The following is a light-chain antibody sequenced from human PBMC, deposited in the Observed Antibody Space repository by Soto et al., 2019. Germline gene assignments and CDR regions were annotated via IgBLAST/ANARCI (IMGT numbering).Light chain of an antibody. CDR2: SVS. CDR1: QRVTSTF. Sequence: EIVLTQSPGTLSLSPGDTATLSCRASQRVTSTFLAWYQQKPGQAPRLLIYSVSSRATGIPDRFSGSGSGTDFTLTISRLEPEDFAVYYCQQYGSSPGTFGQGTKVDIK. CDR3: QQYGSSPGT. V-gene: IGKV3-20*01. J-gene: IGKJ1*01.